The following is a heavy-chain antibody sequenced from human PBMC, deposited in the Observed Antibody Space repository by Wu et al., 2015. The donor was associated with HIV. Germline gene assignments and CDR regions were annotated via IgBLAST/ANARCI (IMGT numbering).Heavy chain of an antibody. D-gene: IGHD6-13*01. CDR3: ARDPQDGSAWYTH. J-gene: IGHJ4*02. V-gene: IGHV1-2*02. CDR2: VNPSSGDT. Sequence: QVQLVQSGAEVKKPGASVKVSCKASGYTFTDYYIHWVRQAPGQGLEWMGWVNPSSGDTKYAQKFQGRVTMTRDTSINTVYMELTSLRFDDTAVYYCARDPQDGSAWYTHWGRGTLVTVSS. CDR1: GYTFTDYY.